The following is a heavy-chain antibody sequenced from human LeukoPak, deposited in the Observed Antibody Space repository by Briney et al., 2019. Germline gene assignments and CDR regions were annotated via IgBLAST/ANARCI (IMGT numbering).Heavy chain of an antibody. CDR2: TYYRSKWYN. CDR1: GDSVSSNSAA. V-gene: IGHV6-1*01. Sequence: SQTPSLTCAISGDSVSSNSAAWNWIRQSPSRGLEWLGRTYYRSKWYNDYAVSVKSRITINPDTSKNQFSLQLNSVTPEDTAVYYCARRKCKLLTHYWCFDLWGRGTLVTVCS. CDR3: ARRKCKLLTHYWCFDL. J-gene: IGHJ2*01. D-gene: IGHD1-26*01.